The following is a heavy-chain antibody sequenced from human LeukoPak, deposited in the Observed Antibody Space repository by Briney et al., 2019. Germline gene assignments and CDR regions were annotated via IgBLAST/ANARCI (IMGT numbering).Heavy chain of an antibody. Sequence: GGSLRLSCAASGFTFSSYSMNWVRQAPGKGLEWVSSISSGSSYIYYADSVKGRFTISRDNAKNSLYLQMNSLRAEDTAVYYCARDSFSSSWLTNYYYYGMDVWGQGTTVTVSS. CDR1: GFTFSSYS. J-gene: IGHJ6*02. CDR3: ARDSFSSSWLTNYYYYGMDV. D-gene: IGHD6-13*01. V-gene: IGHV3-21*01. CDR2: ISSGSSYI.